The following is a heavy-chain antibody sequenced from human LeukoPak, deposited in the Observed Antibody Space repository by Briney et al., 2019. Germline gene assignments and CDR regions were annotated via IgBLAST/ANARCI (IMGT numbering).Heavy chain of an antibody. V-gene: IGHV3-21*01. Sequence: GGSLRLSCAASGFTFSSYSMNWVRQAPGKGLEWVSSISSSSSYIYYADSVKGRFTISRDNAKNSLYLQMNSLRAEDTAVYYCAKLPVTTGTTGVHDAFDIWGQGTMVTVSS. CDR3: AKLPVTTGTTGVHDAFDI. CDR1: GFTFSSYS. D-gene: IGHD4-17*01. J-gene: IGHJ3*02. CDR2: ISSSSSYI.